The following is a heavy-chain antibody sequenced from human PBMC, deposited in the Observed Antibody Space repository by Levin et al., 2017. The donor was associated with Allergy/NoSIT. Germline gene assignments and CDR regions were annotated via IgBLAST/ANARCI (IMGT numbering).Heavy chain of an antibody. Sequence: GGSLRLSCAASGFTFSSYGMHWVRQAPGKGLEWVAVISNDGANKYYADSVKGRFTISRDNSKNTLYLRMNSLRSEDTAVYYCAKPSGYAWLQLWFDHWGQGTLVTVSS. J-gene: IGHJ5*02. V-gene: IGHV3-30*18. D-gene: IGHD5-18*01. CDR3: AKPSGYAWLQLWFDH. CDR2: ISNDGANK. CDR1: GFTFSSYG.